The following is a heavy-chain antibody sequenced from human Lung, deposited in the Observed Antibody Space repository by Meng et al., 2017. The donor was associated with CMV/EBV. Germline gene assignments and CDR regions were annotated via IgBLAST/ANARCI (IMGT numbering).Heavy chain of an antibody. CDR3: ARGRGKPAAIYYYGMDF. CDR2: INHSGST. J-gene: IGHJ6*02. CDR1: GGSFSGYY. Sequence: SXTLSLXCAVYGGSFSGYYWSWIRQPPGKGLEWIGEINHSGSTNYNPSLKSRVTISVDTSKNQFSLKLSSVTAADTAVYYCARGRGKPAAIYYYGMDFWGQGXTVTVSS. D-gene: IGHD2-2*02. V-gene: IGHV4-34*01.